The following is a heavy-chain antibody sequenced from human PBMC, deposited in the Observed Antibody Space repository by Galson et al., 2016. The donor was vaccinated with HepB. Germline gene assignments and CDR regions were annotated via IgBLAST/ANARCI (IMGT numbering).Heavy chain of an antibody. Sequence: SLRLSCAASGFRFSAYDMHWVRQTTEKGLEWVSGIGIAGDTFYPGSVKGRFTVSRDNGKNSLYLQVNSLRAGDTAVYYCARAGSNRGDPIDYWGQGTLVTVAS. CDR1: GFRFSAYD. CDR3: ARAGSNRGDPIDY. J-gene: IGHJ4*02. V-gene: IGHV3-13*04. D-gene: IGHD4-17*01. CDR2: IGIAGDT.